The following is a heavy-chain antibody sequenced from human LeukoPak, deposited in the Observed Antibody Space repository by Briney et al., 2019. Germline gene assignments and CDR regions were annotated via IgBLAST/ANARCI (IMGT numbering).Heavy chain of an antibody. J-gene: IGHJ6*03. CDR2: IYYSGST. CDR1: GGSISSNSYY. Sequence: SETLSLTCTVSGGSISSNSYYWGWIRQPPGKGLEWIGSIYYSGSTCYNPSLKSRVTISVDSSKNQFSLKLSSVTAADTAVYYCAREVPAAIFYYYYYMDVWGKGTTVTISS. D-gene: IGHD2-2*02. CDR3: AREVPAAIFYYYYYMDV. V-gene: IGHV4-39*01.